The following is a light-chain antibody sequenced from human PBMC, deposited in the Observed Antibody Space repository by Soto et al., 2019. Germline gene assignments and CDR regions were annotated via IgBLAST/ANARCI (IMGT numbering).Light chain of an antibody. CDR2: AAS. Sequence: DIPMTQSPSSLSASVGDRVTITCRASQSINSYLNWYQQKPGKAPKLLIYAASSLESGVPPRFSGSGSGTDFTLTISSLQPEDFATYYCQQSYSDPFTFGPGTKVDIK. CDR3: QQSYSDPFT. J-gene: IGKJ3*01. V-gene: IGKV1-39*01. CDR1: QSINSY.